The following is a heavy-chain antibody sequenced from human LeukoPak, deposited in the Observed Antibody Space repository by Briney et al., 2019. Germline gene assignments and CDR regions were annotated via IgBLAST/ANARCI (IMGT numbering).Heavy chain of an antibody. CDR2: MNPNSGNT. J-gene: IGHJ5*02. CDR3: ARRRMVRGVIGNWFDP. D-gene: IGHD3-10*01. Sequence: RASVKVSCKASGYTFTSYDINWVRQATGQGFEWMGWMNPNSGNTGYAQKFQGRVTMTRNTSISTANMELSSLRSEDTAVYYCARRRMVRGVIGNWFDPWGQGTLVTVSS. V-gene: IGHV1-8*01. CDR1: GYTFTSYD.